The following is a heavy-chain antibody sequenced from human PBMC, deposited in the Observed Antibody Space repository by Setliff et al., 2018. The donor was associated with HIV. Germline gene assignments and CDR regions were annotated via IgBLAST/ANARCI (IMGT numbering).Heavy chain of an antibody. D-gene: IGHD2-15*01. J-gene: IGHJ6*03. V-gene: IGHV3-66*04. CDR3: AKHECSGGCYYYMDV. CDR1: GITVSGIY. Sequence: GGSLRLSCVASGITVSGIYMTWVRQAPGKGLEWVSVINGGTTTYYADSVKGRFTISRDKSKNTLYLQLNSLRAEDTAVYYCAKHECSGGCYYYMDVWGKGIMVTVS. CDR2: INGGTTT.